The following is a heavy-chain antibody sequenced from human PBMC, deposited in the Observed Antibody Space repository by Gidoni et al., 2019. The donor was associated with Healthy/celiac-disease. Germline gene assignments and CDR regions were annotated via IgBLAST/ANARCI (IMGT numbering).Heavy chain of an antibody. V-gene: IGHV3-23*04. Sequence: EVQLVESGGGLVQPGGSLRLSCAASGFTFSSYAMRWVRQAPGKGLEWVSAISGSGGSTYYADSVKGRFTISRDNSKNTLYLQMNSLRAEDTAVYYCAKEVRPIAAAGPYFDYWGQGTLVTVSS. CDR1: GFTFSSYA. CDR3: AKEVRPIAAAGPYFDY. D-gene: IGHD6-13*01. J-gene: IGHJ4*02. CDR2: ISGSGGST.